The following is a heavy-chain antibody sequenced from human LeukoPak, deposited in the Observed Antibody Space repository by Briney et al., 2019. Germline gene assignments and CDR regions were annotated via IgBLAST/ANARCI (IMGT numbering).Heavy chain of an antibody. CDR1: GFTFSRYS. CDR3: ARDPPLGSCSTISCPHLDY. Sequence: GGSPRLSCAASGFTFSRYSMNWVRQVPGKGLEWVSSISSSSSFIYYADSVKGRFTISRDNAKNSLYLQMNSLRAEDTAVYYCARDPPLGSCSTISCPHLDYWGQGTLVTVSS. D-gene: IGHD2-2*01. V-gene: IGHV3-21*01. CDR2: ISSSSSFI. J-gene: IGHJ4*02.